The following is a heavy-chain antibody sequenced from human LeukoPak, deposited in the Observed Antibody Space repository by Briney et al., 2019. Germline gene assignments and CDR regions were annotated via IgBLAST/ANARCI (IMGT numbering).Heavy chain of an antibody. CDR3: AREQWLVRKGLDY. CDR1: GGSISSGDYY. J-gene: IGHJ4*02. Sequence: SQTLSLTCTVSGGSISSGDYYWSWIRQPPGKGLEWIGYIYYSGSTYYNPSLKSRVTISVDTSKNQFSLRLSSVTAADTAVYYCAREQWLVRKGLDYWGQGTLVTVSS. CDR2: IYYSGST. V-gene: IGHV4-30-4*01. D-gene: IGHD6-19*01.